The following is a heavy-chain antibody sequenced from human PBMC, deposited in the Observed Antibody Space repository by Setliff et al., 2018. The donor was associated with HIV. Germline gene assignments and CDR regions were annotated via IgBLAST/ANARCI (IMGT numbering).Heavy chain of an antibody. CDR1: GYYFTSYW. J-gene: IGHJ4*02. CDR2: IYPGDSDT. V-gene: IGHV5-51*01. D-gene: IGHD2-21*02. Sequence: GESLKISCKGSGYYFTSYWIGWVRQMPGKGLEWMGIIYPGDSDTRISPSFQGQVTILADKSINTAYLQWSSLKASDTAMYYCARHVLVTRDVRYFDYWGQGTLVTVSS. CDR3: ARHVLVTRDVRYFDY.